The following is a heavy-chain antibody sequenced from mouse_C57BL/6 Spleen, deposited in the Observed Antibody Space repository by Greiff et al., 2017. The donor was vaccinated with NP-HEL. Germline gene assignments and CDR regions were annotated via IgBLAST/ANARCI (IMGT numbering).Heavy chain of an antibody. J-gene: IGHJ4*01. Sequence: EVQLVESGGGLVKPGGSLKLSCAASGFTFSDYGMHWVRQAPEKGLEWVAYISSGSSTIYYADTVKGRFTISRDNAKNTLFLQMTTLKAKDTAMYYGARRYYYDKGYAMDYWGQRPSVTVSS. CDR3: ARRYYYDKGYAMDY. V-gene: IGHV5-17*01. D-gene: IGHD2-4*01. CDR1: GFTFSDYG. CDR2: ISSGSSTI.